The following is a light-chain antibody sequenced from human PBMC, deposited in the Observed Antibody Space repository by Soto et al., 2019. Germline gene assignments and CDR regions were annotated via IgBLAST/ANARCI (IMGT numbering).Light chain of an antibody. CDR3: QSYDSSLSGYG. J-gene: IGLJ1*01. Sequence: QTVLTQPPSVSVAPGRRVTISCTGSSSNIGAGYDVHGYQQLPGTAPKLLIYGNSDRPSGVPDRFSGSKSGTSASLAITGLQAEDEADYYCQSYDSSLSGYGFGTGTKVTVL. CDR1: SSNIGAGYD. CDR2: GNS. V-gene: IGLV1-40*01.